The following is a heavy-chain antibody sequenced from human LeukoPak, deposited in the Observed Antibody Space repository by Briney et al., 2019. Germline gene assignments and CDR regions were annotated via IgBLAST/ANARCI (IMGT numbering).Heavy chain of an antibody. J-gene: IGHJ4*02. CDR2: IYYSGST. CDR3: ARRPQRAVANARYFDY. Sequence: PSETLSLTCTVSGGSISSSSYYWVWIRQPPGKGLEWIGSIYYSGSTYYNPSLMSRVTISVDTSKSQFSLKLGSVTAADTAVYYCARRPQRAVANARYFDYWGQGTLVTVSS. CDR1: GGSISSSSYY. D-gene: IGHD6-19*01. V-gene: IGHV4-39*01.